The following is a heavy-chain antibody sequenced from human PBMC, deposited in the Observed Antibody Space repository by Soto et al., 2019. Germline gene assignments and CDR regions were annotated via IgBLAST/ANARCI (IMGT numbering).Heavy chain of an antibody. D-gene: IGHD3-3*01. V-gene: IGHV3-21*01. CDR2: ISSSSSYI. CDR1: GFTFSSYS. J-gene: IGHJ6*02. Sequence: PGGSLRLSCAASGFTFSSYSMNWVRQAPGKGLEWVSSISSSSSYIYYADSVKGRFTISRDNAKNSLYLQMNSLRAEDTAVYYCARGRIFGVANPYYYSGMDVWGQGTTVTVSS. CDR3: ARGRIFGVANPYYYSGMDV.